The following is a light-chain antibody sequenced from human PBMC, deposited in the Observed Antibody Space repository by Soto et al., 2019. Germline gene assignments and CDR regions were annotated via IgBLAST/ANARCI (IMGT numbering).Light chain of an antibody. CDR1: SSNIGSNY. V-gene: IGLV1-47*01. Sequence: QPVLTQPPSASGTPGQRVTISCSGSSSNIGSNYVYWYQQLPGTAPKLLIYRNNQRPSGVPDRFSGSKSGTSASLAISGLRSEDEADYYCAAWDDSLRGWVFGGWTKLTVL. CDR3: AAWDDSLRGWV. CDR2: RNN. J-gene: IGLJ3*02.